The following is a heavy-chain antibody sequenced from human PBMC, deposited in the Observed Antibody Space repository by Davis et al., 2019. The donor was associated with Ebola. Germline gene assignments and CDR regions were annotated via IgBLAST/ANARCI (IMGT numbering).Heavy chain of an antibody. CDR3: AREKSGSNSLAY. V-gene: IGHV1-2*02. CDR1: GYTFIDYY. D-gene: IGHD2-15*01. J-gene: IGHJ4*02. Sequence: AASVKVSCKASGYTFIDYYMHWVRQAPGQGLEWMGWINPYSGYTQYSQKFQGRVTMTRDKSIVTVYMELSRLKSDDTAVYYCAREKSGSNSLAYWGRGSLVTVSS. CDR2: INPYSGYT.